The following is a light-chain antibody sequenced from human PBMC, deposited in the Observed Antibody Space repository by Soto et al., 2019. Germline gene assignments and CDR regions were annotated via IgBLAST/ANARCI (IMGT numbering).Light chain of an antibody. V-gene: IGKV1-27*01. CDR1: QGISNY. J-gene: IGKJ1*01. Sequence: DIQMTQSPSSLSASVGDRVTITCRASQGISNYFAWYQQQPGKVPKLLIYVASTLQSVVRSRFSGSGSGTDFPLTISSLQPEDVATYYCQKYNSAPWTFGQGTKVEIK. CDR3: QKYNSAPWT. CDR2: VAS.